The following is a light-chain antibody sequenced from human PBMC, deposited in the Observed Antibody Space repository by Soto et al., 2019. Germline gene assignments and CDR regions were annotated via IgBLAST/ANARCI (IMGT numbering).Light chain of an antibody. CDR1: SSDIGGYNY. CDR3: SSYKTSSTVVV. CDR2: GVS. Sequence: QSVLTQPASVSGSPGQSITISCTGTSSDIGGYNYVSWYQQYPGKAPKLMIFGVSDRPSGVSNRFSGSKSGTTASLTISGLQAEDEAEYYCSSYKTSSTVVVVGGGTKLTVL. J-gene: IGLJ2*01. V-gene: IGLV2-14*01.